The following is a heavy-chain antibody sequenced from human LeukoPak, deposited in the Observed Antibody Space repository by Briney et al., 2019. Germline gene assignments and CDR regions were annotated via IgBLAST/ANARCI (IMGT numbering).Heavy chain of an antibody. CDR2: IYTSGST. V-gene: IGHV4-4*07. Sequence: SETLSLTCTVSGGSISSYYWSWIWQPAGKGLEWIGRIYTSGSTNYNPSLKSRVTMSVDTSKNQFSLKLSSVTAADTAVYNCARGGRVVVKGSSFDYWGQGTLVTVSS. CDR1: GGSISSYY. CDR3: ARGGRVVVKGSSFDY. J-gene: IGHJ4*02. D-gene: IGHD3-22*01.